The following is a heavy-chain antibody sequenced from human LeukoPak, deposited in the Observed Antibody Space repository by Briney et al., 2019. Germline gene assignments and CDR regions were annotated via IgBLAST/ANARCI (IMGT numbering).Heavy chain of an antibody. Sequence: GGSLRLSCAASGFTFSNYWMHWVRQAPGKGLVWVSRIKTDGSSTSYADSVEGRFTISRDSAKNTLYLQMNSLRGEDTAVYYCAGEFGVTTKFDPWGQGTLVTVSS. V-gene: IGHV3-74*01. CDR1: GFTFSNYW. J-gene: IGHJ5*02. CDR2: IKTDGSST. CDR3: AGEFGVTTKFDP. D-gene: IGHD4-17*01.